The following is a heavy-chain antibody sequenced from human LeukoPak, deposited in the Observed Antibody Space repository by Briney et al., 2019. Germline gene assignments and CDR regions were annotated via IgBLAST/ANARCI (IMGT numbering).Heavy chain of an antibody. CDR1: GGSISSSSYY. CDR2: IFYSGSI. Sequence: SETLSLTCTVSGGSISSSSYYWSWVRQPPGKGLEWIGSIFYSGSIYYNPSLKSRVTISVDTSNNQFSLKLSSVSAADTAVYYCARQRFGMDVWGKGTTVTVSS. V-gene: IGHV4-39*01. J-gene: IGHJ6*04. CDR3: ARQRFGMDV.